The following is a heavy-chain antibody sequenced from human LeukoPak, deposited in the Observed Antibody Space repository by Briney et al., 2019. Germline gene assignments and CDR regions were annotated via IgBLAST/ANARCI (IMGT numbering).Heavy chain of an antibody. CDR2: ISAYNGNR. CDR3: ARDRGYDYFFDY. V-gene: IGHV1-18*01. D-gene: IGHD5-12*01. CDR1: GYAFTRYG. J-gene: IGHJ4*02. Sequence: ASVKVSCKASGYAFTRYGISWVRQAPGQGLEWMGWISAYNGNRNSAQKFQGRVTMTTDTSTSTVYMELRSLRSDDTAVYYCARDRGYDYFFDYWGQGTLVTVSS.